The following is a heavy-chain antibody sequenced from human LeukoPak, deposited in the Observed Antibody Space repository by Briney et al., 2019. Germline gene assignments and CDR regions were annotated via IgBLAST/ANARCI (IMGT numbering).Heavy chain of an antibody. Sequence: SETLSLTCTVSGGSISSGSYYWSWIRQPAGKGLEWIGRIYTSGSTNYNPSLKSRVTISVDTSKNQFSLKLSSVTAADTAVYYCACMYGDYDLYFDYWGQGTLVTVSS. CDR2: IYTSGST. CDR1: GGSISSGSYY. D-gene: IGHD4-17*01. V-gene: IGHV4-61*02. CDR3: ACMYGDYDLYFDY. J-gene: IGHJ4*02.